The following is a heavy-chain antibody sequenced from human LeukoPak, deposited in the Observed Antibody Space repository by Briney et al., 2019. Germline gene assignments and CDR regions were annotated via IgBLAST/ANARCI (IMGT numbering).Heavy chain of an antibody. CDR2: IYTSGST. D-gene: IGHD3-22*01. J-gene: IGHJ4*02. V-gene: IGHV4-61*02. CDR3: ARTRGYYESSGFDY. Sequence: PSETLSLTCTVSGGSTSSGRYYWSWIRQPAGKGLEWIGRIYTSGSTSYNPSLKSRVTMSVDTSKNQFSLKLSSVTAADTAVFYCARTRGYYESSGFDYWGQGTLVTVSS. CDR1: GGSTSSGRYY.